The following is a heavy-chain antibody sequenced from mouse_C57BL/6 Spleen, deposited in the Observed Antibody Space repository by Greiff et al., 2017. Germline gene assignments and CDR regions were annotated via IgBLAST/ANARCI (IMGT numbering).Heavy chain of an antibody. Sequence: EVMLVESGEGLVKPGGSLKLSCAASGFTFSSYAMSWVRQTPEKRLEWVAYISSGGDYIYYADTVKGRFPISRDNARNTLYLQMSSLKSEDTAMYYCTRESLLLRPEYYFDYWGQGTTLTVSS. CDR1: GFTFSSYA. D-gene: IGHD1-2*01. V-gene: IGHV5-9-1*02. J-gene: IGHJ2*01. CDR3: TRESLLLRPEYYFDY. CDR2: ISSGGDYI.